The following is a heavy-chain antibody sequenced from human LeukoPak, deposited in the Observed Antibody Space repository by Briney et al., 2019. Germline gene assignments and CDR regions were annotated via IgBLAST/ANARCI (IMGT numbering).Heavy chain of an antibody. CDR2: MNPNSGNT. CDR3: ARGPEIAAAGTGQIPLTYYYYYMDV. CDR1: GYTFTSYD. Sequence: ASVKVSCKASGYTFTSYDINWVRQATGQGLEWMGWMNPNSGNTGYAQKLQGRVTITRNTSISTADMELSSLRSEDTAVYYCARGPEIAAAGTGQIPLTYYYYYMDVWGKGTTVTVSS. J-gene: IGHJ6*03. D-gene: IGHD6-13*01. V-gene: IGHV1-8*03.